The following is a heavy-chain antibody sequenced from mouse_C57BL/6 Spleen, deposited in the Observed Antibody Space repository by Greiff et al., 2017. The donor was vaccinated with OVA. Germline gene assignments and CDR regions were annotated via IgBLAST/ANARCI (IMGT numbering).Heavy chain of an antibody. CDR3: ARKRGVYYDYDGYFDV. V-gene: IGHV8-12*01. CDR1: GFSLSTSGMG. D-gene: IGHD2-4*01. J-gene: IGHJ1*03. CDR2: IYWDDDK. Sequence: QVTLKVSGPGILQSSQTLSLTCSFSGFSLSTSGMGVSWIRQPSGKGLEWLAHIYWDDDKRYNPSLKSRLTISKDTSRNQVFLKITSVDTADTATYYCARKRGVYYDYDGYFDVWGTGTTVTVSS.